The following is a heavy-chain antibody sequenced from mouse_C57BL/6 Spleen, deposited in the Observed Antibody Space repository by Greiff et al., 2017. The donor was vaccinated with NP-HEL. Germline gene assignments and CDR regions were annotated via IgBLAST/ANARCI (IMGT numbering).Heavy chain of an antibody. J-gene: IGHJ4*01. CDR2: INPSNGGT. D-gene: IGHD1-1*01. Sequence: QVQLQQPGTELVKPGTSVKLSCKASGYTFTSYWMHWVKQRPGQGLEWIGNINPSNGGTNYNEKFKSKATLTVDKSSSTAYMQLSSLTSEDSAVYYCARYCYYGSSYYAMDYWGQGTSVTVSS. CDR1: GYTFTSYW. CDR3: ARYCYYGSSYYAMDY. V-gene: IGHV1-53*01.